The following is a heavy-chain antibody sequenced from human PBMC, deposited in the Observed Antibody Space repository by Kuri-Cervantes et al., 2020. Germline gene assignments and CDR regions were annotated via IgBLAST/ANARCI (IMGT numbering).Heavy chain of an antibody. CDR2: ISGSGGNT. V-gene: IGHV3-23*01. CDR1: GSTFSAST. J-gene: IGHJ5*02. CDR3: ARDLYYDSSVPFS. D-gene: IGHD3-22*01. Sequence: GESLKISCAASGSTFSASTMHWVRQASGKGLEWVSAISGSGGNTYYADSVKGRFTISRDNSKNTLYLQMNSLRAEDTAFYYCARDLYYDSSVPFSWGQGTLVTVSS.